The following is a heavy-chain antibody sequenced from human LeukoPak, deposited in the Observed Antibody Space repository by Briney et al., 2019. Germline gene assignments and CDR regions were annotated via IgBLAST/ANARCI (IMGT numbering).Heavy chain of an antibody. CDR1: GFTFSSYG. J-gene: IGHJ3*02. CDR3: AKDAFDI. V-gene: IGHV3-30*18. CDR2: ISYDGSNK. Sequence: GGSLRPSCAASGFTFSSYGMHWVRQAPGKGLEWVAVISYDGSNKYYADYVKGRFTISRDNSKNTLYLQMNSLRAEDTAVYYCAKDAFDIWGQGTMVTVSS.